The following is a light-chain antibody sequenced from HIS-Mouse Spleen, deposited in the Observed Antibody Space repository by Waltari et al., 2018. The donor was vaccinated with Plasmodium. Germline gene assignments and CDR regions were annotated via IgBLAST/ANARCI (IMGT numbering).Light chain of an antibody. J-gene: IGKJ3*01. Sequence: EIVMTQSPATLSVSPGERATLSCRASQSVRSNLARYQQKPGQAPRLLFYGASTRATGIPARFSGSGSGTEFTLTISSLQSEDFAVYYCQQYNNWSFTFGPGTKVDIK. V-gene: IGKV3-15*01. CDR3: QQYNNWSFT. CDR1: QSVRSN. CDR2: GAS.